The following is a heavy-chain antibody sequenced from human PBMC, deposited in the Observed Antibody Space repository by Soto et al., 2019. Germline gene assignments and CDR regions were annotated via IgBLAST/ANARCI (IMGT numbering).Heavy chain of an antibody. Sequence: GGSLRLSCAASGFTFSTYWMHWVRQAPGKGLVWVSRLDNDGTNTRYADSVKGRFTVSRDNGKNTVYLQMNSLRAEDTAVYYCAKQNDYSNYDYWGQGTLVTVSS. J-gene: IGHJ4*02. V-gene: IGHV3-74*01. CDR3: AKQNDYSNYDY. CDR1: GFTFSTYW. D-gene: IGHD4-4*01. CDR2: LDNDGTNT.